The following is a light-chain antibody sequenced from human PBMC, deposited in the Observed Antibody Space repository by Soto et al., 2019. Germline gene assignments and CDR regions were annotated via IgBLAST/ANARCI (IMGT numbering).Light chain of an antibody. V-gene: IGLV1-44*01. CDR1: SSNIGSHT. CDR2: SNN. J-gene: IGLJ2*01. Sequence: QSVLTQPPSASGTPGQRITISCSGSSSNIGSHTVNWYRQLPGTAPKLLIYSNNQRPSGVPDRFSGSRSGTSASLAISGLQSDDEADYYCAAWDDSLSGRVIFGGGTKLTVL. CDR3: AAWDDSLSGRVI.